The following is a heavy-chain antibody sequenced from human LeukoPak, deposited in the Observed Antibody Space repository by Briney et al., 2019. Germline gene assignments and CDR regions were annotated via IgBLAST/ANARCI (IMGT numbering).Heavy chain of an antibody. J-gene: IGHJ4*02. D-gene: IGHD3-10*01. CDR2: ISGSGGST. CDR3: AKDDRRYGSGSYDS. V-gene: IGHV3-23*01. Sequence: PGGSLRLSCAASGFTFSSYAMSWVRQAPGKGLEWVSLISGSGGSTDYADSVKGRFTISRDNSKNTLYVQMNSLRAEDAAVYYCAKDDRRYGSGSYDSWGQGTLVTVSS. CDR1: GFTFSSYA.